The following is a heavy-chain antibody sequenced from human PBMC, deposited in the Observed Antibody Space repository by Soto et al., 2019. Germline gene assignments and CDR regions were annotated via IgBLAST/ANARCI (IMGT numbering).Heavy chain of an antibody. CDR3: ARGPLEWLRFYFDY. J-gene: IGHJ4*02. V-gene: IGHV1-3*01. CDR2: INAGNGNT. Sequence: ALVTRSCQASGYSSTSYAMHWVRQAHGQRLEWMGWINAGNGNTKYSQKFQGRVTITRDTSASTAYMELSSLRSEDTAVYYCARGPLEWLRFYFDYWGQGTLVTVSS. CDR1: GYSSTSYA. D-gene: IGHD5-12*01.